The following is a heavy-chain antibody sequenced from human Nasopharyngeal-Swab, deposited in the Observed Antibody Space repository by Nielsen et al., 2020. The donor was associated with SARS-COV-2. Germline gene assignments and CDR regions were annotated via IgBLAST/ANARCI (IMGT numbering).Heavy chain of an antibody. V-gene: IGHV3-13*01. CDR2: IGTAGDT. CDR1: GFTFSSYD. CDR3: ARGGYSYGSFDY. Sequence: GESLKISCAASGFTFSSYDMHWVRQVTGEGLEWVSAIGTAGDTYYPGSVKGRFTISRENAKNSLYLQMNSLRAGDTAVYYCARGGYSYGSFDYWGQGTLVTVSS. J-gene: IGHJ4*02. D-gene: IGHD5-18*01.